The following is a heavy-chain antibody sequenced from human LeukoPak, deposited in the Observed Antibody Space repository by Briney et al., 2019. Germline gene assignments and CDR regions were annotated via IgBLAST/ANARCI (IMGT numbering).Heavy chain of an antibody. CDR3: ARAFGGSSSWSDYYYYYMDV. D-gene: IGHD6-13*01. CDR1: GGSISSYY. CDR2: IYTSGST. Sequence: KPPETLSLTCTVSGGSISSYYWSWIRQPAGKGLEWIGRIYTSGSTNYNPSLKSRVTMSVDTSKNQFSLKLSSVTAADTAVYYCARAFGGSSSWSDYYYYYMDVWGKGTTVTVSS. V-gene: IGHV4-4*07. J-gene: IGHJ6*03.